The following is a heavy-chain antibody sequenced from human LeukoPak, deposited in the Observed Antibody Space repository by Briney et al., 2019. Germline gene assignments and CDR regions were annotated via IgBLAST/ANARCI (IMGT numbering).Heavy chain of an antibody. D-gene: IGHD6-19*01. V-gene: IGHV4-4*07. Sequence: PSETLSLTCTVPGGSISSYYWSWIRQPAGKGLEWIGRIYTSGSTNYNPSLKSRVTMSVDTSKNQFSLKLSSVTAADTAVYYCAREGEVAVAATRYYYYYGMDVWGQGTTVTVSS. CDR3: AREGEVAVAATRYYYYYGMDV. J-gene: IGHJ6*02. CDR1: GGSISSYY. CDR2: IYTSGST.